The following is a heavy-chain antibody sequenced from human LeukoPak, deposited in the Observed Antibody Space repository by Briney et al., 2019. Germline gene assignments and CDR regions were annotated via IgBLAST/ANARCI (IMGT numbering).Heavy chain of an antibody. D-gene: IGHD3-9*01. CDR3: AKGLVRYFDWLFDAFDI. Sequence: GGSLRLSCAASGFTFSSYAMSWVRQAPGKGLEWVSAISGSGGSTYYADSVKGRFTISRDNSKNTLYLQMNSLRAEDTAVYYCAKGLVRYFDWLFDAFDIWGQGTMVTVSS. CDR1: GFTFSSYA. V-gene: IGHV3-23*01. J-gene: IGHJ3*02. CDR2: ISGSGGST.